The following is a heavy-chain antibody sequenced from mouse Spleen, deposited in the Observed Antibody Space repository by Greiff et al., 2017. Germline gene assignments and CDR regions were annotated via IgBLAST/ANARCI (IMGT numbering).Heavy chain of an antibody. CDR1: GFSLTSYG. V-gene: IGHV2-5*01. D-gene: IGHD4-1*01. CDR3: AKRANWDDAMDY. J-gene: IGHJ4*01. CDR2: IWRGGST. Sequence: VKLQESGPGLVQPSQSLSITCTVSGFSLTSYGVHWVRQSPGKGLEWLGVIWRGGSTDYNAAFMSRLSITKDNSKSQVFFKMNSLQADDTAIYYCAKRANWDDAMDYWGQGTSVTVSS.